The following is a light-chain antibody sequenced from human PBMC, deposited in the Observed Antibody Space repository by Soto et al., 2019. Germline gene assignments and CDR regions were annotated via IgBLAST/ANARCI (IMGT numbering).Light chain of an antibody. CDR2: AAS. CDR3: QQLNSYPT. CDR1: QGISSY. Sequence: IQLTQSPSSLSASVGDRVTITCRASQGISSYLAWYQQKPGKAPKLLIYAASTLQSGLPSRFSGSGSGTDFTLTTSSLQPEDFATYYCQQLNSYPTFGQGTRLEIK. V-gene: IGKV1-9*01. J-gene: IGKJ5*01.